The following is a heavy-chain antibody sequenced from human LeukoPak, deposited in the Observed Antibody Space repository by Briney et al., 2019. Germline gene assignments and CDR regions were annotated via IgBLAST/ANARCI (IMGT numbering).Heavy chain of an antibody. J-gene: IGHJ4*02. Sequence: GGSLRLSCAASGITFINYSMTWVRQAPGKGLEWVSAITGSGTLTDYADSVRGRFTISRDNSKNTLYLQMNSLRAEDTAIYYCAKRSAESSGYFDSWGQGTLVTVSS. CDR3: AKRSAESSGYFDS. V-gene: IGHV3-23*01. CDR1: GITFINYS. D-gene: IGHD6-19*01. CDR2: ITGSGTLT.